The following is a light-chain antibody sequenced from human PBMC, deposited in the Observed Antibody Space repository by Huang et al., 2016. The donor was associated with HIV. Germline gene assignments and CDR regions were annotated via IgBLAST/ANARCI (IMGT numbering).Light chain of an antibody. CDR2: EAS. CDR3: QQFNNWPPS. CDR1: QNVRNN. J-gene: IGKJ4*01. Sequence: ETLMTQFPATLSVSPGERATLSCRASQNVRNNLAWYQQKPGQAPRLLFSEASSRATGVPGRFSASGSWIYFTLTISSLQSEDFAVYYCQQFNNWPPSFGGGTTVEIK. V-gene: IGKV3-15*01.